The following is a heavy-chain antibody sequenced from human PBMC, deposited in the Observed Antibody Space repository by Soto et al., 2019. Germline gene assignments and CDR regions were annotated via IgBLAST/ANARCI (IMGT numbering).Heavy chain of an antibody. Sequence: QDPGKGLEWVSYISSSGSTIYYADSVKGRFTISRDNAKNSLYLQMNSLRAEDTAVYYRARDHIVVVPAAWFWFDPWGQGTLVTVSS. V-gene: IGHV3-11*01. CDR3: ARDHIVVVPAAWFWFDP. D-gene: IGHD2-2*01. CDR2: ISSSGSTI. J-gene: IGHJ5*02.